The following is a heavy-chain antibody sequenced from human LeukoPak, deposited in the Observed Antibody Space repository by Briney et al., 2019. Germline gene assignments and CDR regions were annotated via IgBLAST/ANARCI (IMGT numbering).Heavy chain of an antibody. Sequence: PSETLSLTCTVSGGSIRSGGYYWSWIRQPPAKGLEWFGYIYYSGSTNYNPSLKSRATISVDTSKNQSSLKLSSVTPADTAVYYCARSLDDSSGPPNYWGQGTLVTVSS. V-gene: IGHV4-61*08. D-gene: IGHD3-22*01. CDR3: ARSLDDSSGPPNY. CDR1: GGSIRSGGYY. J-gene: IGHJ4*02. CDR2: IYYSGST.